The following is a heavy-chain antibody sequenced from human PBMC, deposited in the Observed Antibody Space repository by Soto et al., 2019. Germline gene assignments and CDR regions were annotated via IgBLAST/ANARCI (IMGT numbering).Heavy chain of an antibody. V-gene: IGHV1-3*01. CDR2: INAGNGNT. D-gene: IGHD6-13*01. CDR3: SSSWLYVDHEEYFQH. CDR1: GYTFTSYA. J-gene: IGHJ1*01. Sequence: QVQLVQSGAEVKKPGASVKVSCKASGYTFTSYAMHWVRQAPGQRLEWMGWINAGNGNTKYSQKFQGRVTITRDTSASTAYMELSSLRSEDTAVYYCSSSWLYVDHEEYFQHWGQGTLVTVSS.